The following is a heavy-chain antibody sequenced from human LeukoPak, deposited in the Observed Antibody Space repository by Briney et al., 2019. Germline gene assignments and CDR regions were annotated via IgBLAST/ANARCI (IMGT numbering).Heavy chain of an antibody. CDR2: IYYSGST. CDR3: ARSGAQRGYSYGPSKWFDL. V-gene: IGHV4-59*01. Sequence: PSETLSLTCTVSGGSISSYYWSWIRQPPGKGLEWIGYIYYSGSTSYNPSLKSRVTMSVDTSKNQFSLKLSSVTAADTAVYHCARSGAQRGYSYGPSKWFDLWGQGTLVTVSS. J-gene: IGHJ5*02. D-gene: IGHD5-18*01. CDR1: GGSISSYY.